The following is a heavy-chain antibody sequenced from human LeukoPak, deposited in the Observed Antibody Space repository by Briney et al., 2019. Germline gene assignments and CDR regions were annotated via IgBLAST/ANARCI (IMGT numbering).Heavy chain of an antibody. J-gene: IGHJ5*02. CDR2: IYYSGST. V-gene: IGHV4-39*07. CDR1: GGSISSSSYY. Sequence: SETLSLTCTVSGGSISSSSYYWGWIRQPPGKGLEWIGSIYYSGSTNYNPSLKSRVTISVDKSKNQFSLKLSSVTAADTAVYYCARADEPYNWFDPWGQGTLVTVSS. CDR3: ARADEPYNWFDP.